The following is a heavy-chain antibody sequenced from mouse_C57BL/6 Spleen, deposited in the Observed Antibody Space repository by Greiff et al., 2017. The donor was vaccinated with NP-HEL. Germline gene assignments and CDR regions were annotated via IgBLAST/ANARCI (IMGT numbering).Heavy chain of an antibody. CDR1: GYAFSSSW. J-gene: IGHJ3*01. V-gene: IGHV1-82*01. D-gene: IGHD1-1*01. CDR2: IYPGDGDT. Sequence: VQLQQSGPELVKPGASVKISCKASGYAFSSSWMNWVKQRPGKGLEWIGRIYPGDGDTNYNGKFKGKATLTADKSSSTAYMQLSSLTSEDAAVYFCASQYYYGSSPFAYWGQGTLVTVSA. CDR3: ASQYYYGSSPFAY.